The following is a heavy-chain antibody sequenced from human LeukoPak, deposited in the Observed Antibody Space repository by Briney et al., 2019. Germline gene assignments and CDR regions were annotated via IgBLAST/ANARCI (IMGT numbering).Heavy chain of an antibody. CDR2: ISGSGGST. D-gene: IGHD3-3*01. V-gene: IGHV3-23*01. Sequence: GGSLRLSCAASGFTFSSYAMSWVRQAPGKGLEWGSAISGSGGSTYYADSVKRRVTISRDNSKNTLYLQMNSLRAEDTAVYYCAKDWSLGFLEWFLYDYWGQGTLVTVSS. J-gene: IGHJ4*02. CDR1: GFTFSSYA. CDR3: AKDWSLGFLEWFLYDY.